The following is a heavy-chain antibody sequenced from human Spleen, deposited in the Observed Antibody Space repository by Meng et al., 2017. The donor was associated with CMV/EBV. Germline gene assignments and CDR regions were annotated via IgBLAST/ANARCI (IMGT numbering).Heavy chain of an antibody. Sequence: SETLSLTCTVSGGSISSSSYYWGWIRQPPGKGLEWIGSIYYSGSTNYNPSLKSRVTISVDTSKNQFSLKLSSVTAADTAVYYCARRLLSIEGDQYFDYWGQGTLVTVSS. D-gene: IGHD2-21*02. CDR3: ARRLLSIEGDQYFDY. V-gene: IGHV4-39*07. J-gene: IGHJ4*02. CDR1: GGSISSSSYY. CDR2: IYYSGST.